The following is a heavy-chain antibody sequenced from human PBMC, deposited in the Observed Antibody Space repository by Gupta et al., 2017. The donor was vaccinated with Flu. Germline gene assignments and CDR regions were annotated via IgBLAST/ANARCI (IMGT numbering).Heavy chain of an antibody. D-gene: IGHD2-15*01. CDR1: GFTFSSFE. V-gene: IGHV3-48*03. Sequence: EVQLVESGGDLVQPGGSLRLSCVVSGFTFSSFEMNWVRQAPGKGLEWVAYISSSGNTRYYADSVKGRFTISRDNAKNSLSLQMNSLRAEDTATYYCVRDTCSGGACYSIHWGQGTLVTVSS. J-gene: IGHJ4*02. CDR3: VRDTCSGGACYSIH. CDR2: ISSSGNTR.